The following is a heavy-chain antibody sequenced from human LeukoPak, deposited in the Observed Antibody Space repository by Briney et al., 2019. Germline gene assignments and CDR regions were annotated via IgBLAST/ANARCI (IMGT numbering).Heavy chain of an antibody. Sequence: QPGGSLILSCVASGFPFSSYAMSWVRQAPGKGLEWVSTISGSGGSTYYADSVKGRFTISRDNSKNTLYLQMNSLRAEDTAVYYCAKDVVRVSSKGWFDPWGQGTLVSVSS. CDR2: ISGSGGST. CDR3: AKDVVRVSSKGWFDP. D-gene: IGHD6-6*01. CDR1: GFPFSSYA. V-gene: IGHV3-23*01. J-gene: IGHJ5*02.